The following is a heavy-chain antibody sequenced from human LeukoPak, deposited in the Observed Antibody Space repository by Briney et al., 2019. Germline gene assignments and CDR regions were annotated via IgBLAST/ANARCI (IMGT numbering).Heavy chain of an antibody. J-gene: IGHJ4*02. D-gene: IGHD2-15*01. V-gene: IGHV1-2*02. CDR1: GYTFTDYY. CDR3: AKVSKLGCSGGTCYSAFDY. CDR2: INPKSGGT. Sequence: ASVKVSCKASGYTFTDYYIHWMWQASGQGLEWMGWINPKSGGTDYAQKFQGRVTMTKDTSISTVYMELRGLGPEDTALYYCAKVSKLGCSGGTCYSAFDYWGQGTLVTVSS.